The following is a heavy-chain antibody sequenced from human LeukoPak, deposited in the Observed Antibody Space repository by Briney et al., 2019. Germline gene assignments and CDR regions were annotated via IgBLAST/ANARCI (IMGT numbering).Heavy chain of an antibody. D-gene: IGHD1-26*01. CDR1: GYSISSGYY. Sequence: SETLSLTCAVSGYSISSGYYWGWIRQPPGKGLEWIGSIYHSGSTYYNPSLKSRVTISVDTSKNQFSLKLSSVTAADTAVYYCARARSGSYYGHDAFDIWGQGTMVTVSS. J-gene: IGHJ3*02. CDR3: ARARSGSYYGHDAFDI. CDR2: IYHSGST. V-gene: IGHV4-38-2*01.